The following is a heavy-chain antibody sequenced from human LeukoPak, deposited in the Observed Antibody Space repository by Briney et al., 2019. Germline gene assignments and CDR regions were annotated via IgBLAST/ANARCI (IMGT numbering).Heavy chain of an antibody. J-gene: IGHJ6*02. CDR2: IWYDGSNK. V-gene: IGHV3-33*01. CDR1: GFTFSSYG. Sequence: GRSLRLSCAASGFTFSSYGMHWVRQAPGKGLEWVAVIWYDGSNKYYADSVKGRFTISRDNSKNTLYLQMNSLRAEDTAVYYCARVGATVTTDPSYYYGMDVWGQGTTVTVSS. CDR3: ARVGATVTTDPSYYYGMDV. D-gene: IGHD4-17*01.